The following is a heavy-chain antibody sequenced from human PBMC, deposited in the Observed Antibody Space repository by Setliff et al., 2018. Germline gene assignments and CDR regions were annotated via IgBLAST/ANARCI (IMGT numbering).Heavy chain of an antibody. V-gene: IGHV3-21*04. CDR3: ARDSTWYWYFDL. Sequence: SCAGSGFTFSSHPMHWVRQAPGKGLEWVSSISSRSSNIYYADSVKGRFTISRDNAKNSLYLQMNSLRPEDTAVYYCARDSTWYWYFDLWGRGTLVTVSS. J-gene: IGHJ2*01. D-gene: IGHD3-16*01. CDR2: ISSRSSNI. CDR1: GFTFSSHP.